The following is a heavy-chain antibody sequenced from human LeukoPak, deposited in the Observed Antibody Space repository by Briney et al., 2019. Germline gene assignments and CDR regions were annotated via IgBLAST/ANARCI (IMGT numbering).Heavy chain of an antibody. CDR3: AREPLGAWFDP. CDR1: GGSFSGYY. D-gene: IGHD3-16*01. V-gene: IGHV4-34*01. J-gene: IGHJ5*02. Sequence: PSETLSPTCAVYGGSFSGYYWSWIRQPPGKGLEWIGEINHSGSTNYNPSLKSRVTISVDTSKNQFSLKLSSVTAADTAVYYCAREPLGAWFDPWGQGTLVTVSS. CDR2: INHSGST.